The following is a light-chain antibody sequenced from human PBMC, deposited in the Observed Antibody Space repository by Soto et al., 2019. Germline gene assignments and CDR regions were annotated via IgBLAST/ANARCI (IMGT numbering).Light chain of an antibody. CDR2: RND. CDR3: ASWDDSLSVPI. CDR1: RSDIGSNY. V-gene: IGLV1-47*01. Sequence: QSVLTPPPSASGTPGQRVTISCSGSRSDIGSNYVYWYQQLPGMAPKLLIYRNDQRPSGVPDRISGSKSGTSASLAIIGLRSEDEADYYCASWDDSLSVPIFGGGTKLTVL. J-gene: IGLJ2*01.